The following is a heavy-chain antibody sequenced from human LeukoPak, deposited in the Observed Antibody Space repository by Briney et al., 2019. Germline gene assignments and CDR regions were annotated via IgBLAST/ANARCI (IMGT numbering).Heavy chain of an antibody. CDR1: GFTFSSYS. D-gene: IGHD4-11*01. CDR3: ARELRRTRYPIDDYSNEDY. V-gene: IGHV3-21*01. CDR2: ISSSSSYI. J-gene: IGHJ4*02. Sequence: GGSLRLSCAASGFTFSSYSMNWVRQAPGKGLEWVSSISSSSSYIYYADSVKGRFTISRDNAKNSLYLQMNSLRAEDTAVYYCARELRRTRYPIDDYSNEDYWGQGTLVTVSS.